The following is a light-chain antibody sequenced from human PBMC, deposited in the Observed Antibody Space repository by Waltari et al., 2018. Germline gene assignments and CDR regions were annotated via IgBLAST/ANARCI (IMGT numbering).Light chain of an antibody. CDR3: QHYDGLVVT. Sequence: ETVLTQSPGTLSFSPGERATLSCRASQSVTSIALSWYQQKPGQAPSLLIYGASRRATGIPDRFSGSGSGTDFTLTISRLEPEDFAVYYCQHYDGLVVTFGGGTKVEI. J-gene: IGKJ4*01. CDR1: QSVTSIA. CDR2: GAS. V-gene: IGKV3-20*01.